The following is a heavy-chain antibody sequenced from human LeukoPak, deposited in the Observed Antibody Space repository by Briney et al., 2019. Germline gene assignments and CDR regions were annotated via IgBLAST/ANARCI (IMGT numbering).Heavy chain of an antibody. CDR2: ISGSGGST. V-gene: IGHV3-23*01. D-gene: IGHD6-13*01. J-gene: IGHJ4*02. CDR1: GFTFSSYA. CDR3: VSYYSSSWYSPFDY. Sequence: GGSLRLSCAASGFTFSSYAMSWVRQTPGKGLEWVSAISGSGGSTYHADSVKGRFTISRDNSKNTLFLQMNSLSVEDTAVYYCVSYYSSSWYSPFDYWGQGTLVIVSS.